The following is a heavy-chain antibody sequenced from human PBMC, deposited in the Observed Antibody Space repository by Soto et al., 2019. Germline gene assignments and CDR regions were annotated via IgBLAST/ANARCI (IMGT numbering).Heavy chain of an antibody. J-gene: IGHJ4*02. CDR2: ISDSGDSR. Sequence: GGSLRLSCAASGFTFSSYVVSWVRQAPGEGLEWVSSISDSGDSRYYTDSVKGRFTISRDNSKNTLYLQMNSLRAEDTAVYYCATYGVPDYWGQGTLVTVSS. CDR1: GFTFSSYV. CDR3: ATYGVPDY. D-gene: IGHD4-17*01. V-gene: IGHV3-23*01.